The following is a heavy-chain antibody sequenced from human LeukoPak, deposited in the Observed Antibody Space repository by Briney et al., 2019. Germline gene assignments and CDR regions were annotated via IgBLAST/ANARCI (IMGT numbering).Heavy chain of an antibody. CDR3: ARVTMVRGVITNGYYYYYMDV. CDR2: IIPIFGTA. V-gene: IGHV1-69*13. J-gene: IGHJ6*03. D-gene: IGHD3-10*01. Sequence: GASVKVSCKASGGTFSSYAISWVRQAPGQGLEWMGGIIPIFGTANYAQKFQGRVTITADESTSTAYMELSSLRSEDTAVYYCARVTMVRGVITNGYYYYYMDVWGKGTTVTISS. CDR1: GGTFSSYA.